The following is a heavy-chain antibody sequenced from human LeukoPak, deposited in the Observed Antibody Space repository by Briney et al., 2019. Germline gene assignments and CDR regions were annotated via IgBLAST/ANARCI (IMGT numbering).Heavy chain of an antibody. CDR1: GFTVSGNY. CDR3: AKSPGTYSYFYAMDV. D-gene: IGHD1-26*01. V-gene: IGHV3-66*01. Sequence: GGSLRLSCAPSGFTVSGNYMSWVRQAPGKGLEWVSVVYTGGKTYYADSVKGRFTISRDNSKNTLYLQMNSLRVEDTAAYYCAKSPGTYSYFYAMDVWGQGTTVTVSS. J-gene: IGHJ6*02. CDR2: VYTGGKT.